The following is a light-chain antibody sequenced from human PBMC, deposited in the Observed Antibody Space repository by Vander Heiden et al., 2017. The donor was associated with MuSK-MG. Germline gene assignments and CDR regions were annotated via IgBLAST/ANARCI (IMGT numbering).Light chain of an antibody. CDR2: GAS. CDR3: QQYNNWPPLT. Sequence: EIVVTQSPATLSVSPGETATLACSASQSVRSNLAWYQQKPGQAPRLLIYGASTRATGIPARFSGSGSGTEFTLTISSLQSEDFAVYYCQQYNNWPPLTFGGWTRVEIK. CDR1: QSVRSN. J-gene: IGKJ4*01. V-gene: IGKV3-15*01.